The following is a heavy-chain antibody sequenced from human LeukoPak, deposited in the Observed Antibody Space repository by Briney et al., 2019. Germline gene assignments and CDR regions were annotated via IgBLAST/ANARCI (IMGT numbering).Heavy chain of an antibody. D-gene: IGHD3-22*01. CDR2: IYSGGST. CDR1: GFTVSSNY. Sequence: GGSLRLSCAASGFTVSSNYMSWVRQAPGKGLEWVSVIYSGGSTYYADSVKGRFTISRDNPKNTLYLQMNSLRAEDTAVYYCASSYYYDSSGYYPIPSDYWGQGTLVTISS. CDR3: ASSYYYDSSGYYPIPSDY. J-gene: IGHJ4*02. V-gene: IGHV3-53*01.